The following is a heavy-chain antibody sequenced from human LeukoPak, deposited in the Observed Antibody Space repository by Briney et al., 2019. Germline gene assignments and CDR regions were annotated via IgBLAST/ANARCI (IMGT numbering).Heavy chain of an antibody. D-gene: IGHD3-10*01. CDR2: IYHGGTT. CDR3: ARLQPGAYWYFDL. Sequence: PSETLSLTCAVSTYSISSGHYWGWIRQPPGKGLECIGNIYHGGTTYYNPSLKSRVTISVDTSKNQFSLKLSSVTAVDTAVYYRARLQPGAYWYFDLWGRGTLVTVSS. CDR1: TYSISSGHY. V-gene: IGHV4-38-2*01. J-gene: IGHJ2*01.